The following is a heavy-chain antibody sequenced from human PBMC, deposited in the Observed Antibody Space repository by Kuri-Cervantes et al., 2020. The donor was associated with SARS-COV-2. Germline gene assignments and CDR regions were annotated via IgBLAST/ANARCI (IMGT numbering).Heavy chain of an antibody. V-gene: IGHV1-8*02. D-gene: IGHD3-3*01. Sequence: ASVKVSCKASGYTFTSYDINWVRQATGQGLEWMGWMNPNSGNTGYAQKFQGRVTMTRNTSISTAYMELSSLRSEDTAVYYCATVAAIFGINLPHYWGQGTLVTVSS. CDR1: GYTFTSYD. CDR2: MNPNSGNT. J-gene: IGHJ4*02. CDR3: ATVAAIFGINLPHY.